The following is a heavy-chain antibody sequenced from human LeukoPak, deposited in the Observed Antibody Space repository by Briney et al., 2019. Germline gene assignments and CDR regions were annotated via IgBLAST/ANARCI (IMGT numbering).Heavy chain of an antibody. D-gene: IGHD3-10*01. CDR1: GGSISSSSYY. V-gene: IGHV4-39*01. J-gene: IGHJ5*02. CDR3: ARRTPKTGGYVVRGVIGGWFDP. CDR2: IYYSGST. Sequence: SETLSLTCTVSGGSISSSSYYWGWIRQPPGKGLEWIGNIYYSGSTYYNPSLESRVTISVDTSKNQFSLKLSSVTAADTAVYYCARRTPKTGGYVVRGVIGGWFDPWGQGTLVTASS.